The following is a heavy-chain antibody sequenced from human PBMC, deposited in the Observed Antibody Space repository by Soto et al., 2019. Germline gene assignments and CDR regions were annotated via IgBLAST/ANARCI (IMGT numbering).Heavy chain of an antibody. CDR1: GASVSSASYF. CDR2: IYHNGNT. D-gene: IGHD3-10*01. CDR3: ARVDGSGTYSLFDY. Sequence: SETLSLTCSVSGASVSSASYFWSWIRQPPGKGLEWIGYIYHNGNTNYSPSLKSRVTISLDTSKNQFSLKLNSVTAADTAVYYCARVDGSGTYSLFDYWGQGTLVTVSS. V-gene: IGHV4-61*01. J-gene: IGHJ4*02.